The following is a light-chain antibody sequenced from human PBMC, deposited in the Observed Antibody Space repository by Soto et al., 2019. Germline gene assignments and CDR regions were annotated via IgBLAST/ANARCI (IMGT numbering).Light chain of an antibody. Sequence: EIVLTQSPVTLSLSPGERATLSCRASQSVSSSYLAWYQQKPGQAPRLLIYGASSRATGIPDRFSGSGSGIDFTLTISRLEPDDFAVYYCQQYGSSPTFGQGTKLEIK. V-gene: IGKV3-20*01. CDR1: QSVSSSY. CDR2: GAS. CDR3: QQYGSSPT. J-gene: IGKJ2*01.